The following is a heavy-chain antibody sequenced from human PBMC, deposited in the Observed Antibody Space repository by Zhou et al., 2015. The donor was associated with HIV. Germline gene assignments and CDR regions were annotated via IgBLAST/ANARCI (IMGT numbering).Heavy chain of an antibody. V-gene: IGHV1-69*06. D-gene: IGHD6-6*01. CDR1: GGTFSTYG. CDR3: ARDRGAARPDWRYFDL. CDR2: IIPVLGTT. J-gene: IGHJ2*01. Sequence: QVQLVQSGAEVKKPGSSVKVSCKASGGTFSTYGISWVRKAPGQGLEWMGGIIPVLGTTHYAQRFQGRVSITADRSTSTAYMELRILTSEDTAVYYCARDRGAARPDWRYFDLWGRGSLVSVSS.